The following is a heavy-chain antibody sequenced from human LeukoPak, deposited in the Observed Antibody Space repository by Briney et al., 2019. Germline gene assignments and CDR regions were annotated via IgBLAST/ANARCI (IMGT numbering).Heavy chain of an antibody. J-gene: IGHJ4*02. CDR2: IYYSGST. CDR3: ARAHCTATSCHHFDY. D-gene: IGHD2-2*01. V-gene: IGHV4-59*12. CDR1: GGSISGYY. Sequence: SETLSLTCTVSGGSISGYYWSWIRQPPGKGLEWIGYIYYSGSTNYNPSLESRVTMSVDTSKNQFSLKLSSVTAADTAVYYCARAHCTATSCHHFDYWGQGALVTVSS.